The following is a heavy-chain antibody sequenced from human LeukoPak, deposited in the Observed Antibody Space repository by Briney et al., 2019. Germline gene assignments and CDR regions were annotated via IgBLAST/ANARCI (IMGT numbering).Heavy chain of an antibody. CDR2: IDHTGST. D-gene: IGHD3-9*01. Sequence: SETLSLTCTVSDDSITIYYWTWIRQPPGKGLEWIGYIDHTGSTNYNPSLNSRVTISRDTSKNQFSLRLSSVTAADTAVYFCARGAGLRYFDGTGWFDPWGQGTLVTVSS. CDR1: DDSITIYY. V-gene: IGHV4-59*01. CDR3: ARGAGLRYFDGTGWFDP. J-gene: IGHJ5*02.